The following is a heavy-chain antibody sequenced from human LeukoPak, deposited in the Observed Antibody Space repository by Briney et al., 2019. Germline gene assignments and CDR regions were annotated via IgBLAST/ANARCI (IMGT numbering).Heavy chain of an antibody. Sequence: GGSLRLSCAASGFTFSSYAMSWVRQAPGKGLKWVSAISGSGGSTYYADSVKGRFTISRDNSKNTLYLQMNSLRAEDTAVYYCAKSDSPYSSSWYPWGYWGQGTLVTVSS. CDR1: GFTFSSYA. CDR2: ISGSGGST. CDR3: AKSDSPYSSSWYPWGY. J-gene: IGHJ4*02. D-gene: IGHD6-13*01. V-gene: IGHV3-23*01.